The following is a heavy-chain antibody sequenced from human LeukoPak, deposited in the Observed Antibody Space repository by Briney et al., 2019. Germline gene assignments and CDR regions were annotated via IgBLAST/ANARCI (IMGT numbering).Heavy chain of an antibody. CDR1: GYSISSGYY. Sequence: PSETLSLTCTVSGYSISSGYYWGWIRQPPGKGLEWIGSIYHSGSTYYNPSLKSRVTISVDTSKNQFSLKLSSVTAADTAVYYCASPARYSGYDWFDYWGQGTLVSV. V-gene: IGHV4-38-2*02. J-gene: IGHJ4*02. D-gene: IGHD5-12*01. CDR3: ASPARYSGYDWFDY. CDR2: IYHSGST.